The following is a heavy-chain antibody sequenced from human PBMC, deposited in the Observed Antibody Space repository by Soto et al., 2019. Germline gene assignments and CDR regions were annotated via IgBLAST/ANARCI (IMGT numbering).Heavy chain of an antibody. V-gene: IGHV3-33*01. CDR2: IWYDGSNK. CDR1: GFTFSSYG. Sequence: QVQLVESGGGVVQPGRSLRLSCAASGFTFSSYGMHWVRQAPGKGLEWVAVIWYDGSNKYYADSVKGRFTISRDNSKNTLYLQMNSLSAEDTAVYYCARESNDYSNYPLPEFDYWGQGTLVTVSS. J-gene: IGHJ4*02. D-gene: IGHD4-4*01. CDR3: ARESNDYSNYPLPEFDY.